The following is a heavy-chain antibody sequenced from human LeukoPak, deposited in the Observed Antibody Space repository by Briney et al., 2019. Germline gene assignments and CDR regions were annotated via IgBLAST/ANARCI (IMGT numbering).Heavy chain of an antibody. CDR3: ARLTDYYDSSGYYRNYNWFDP. Sequence: GESLKISCRGSGYSFGNYWIAWVRQMPGKGLEWMGIVYPGDSSTKYSPSFQGQVTISVDRSINTAYLQWSSLTASDTAMYYCARLTDYYDSSGYYRNYNWFDPWGQGTLVIVSS. CDR2: VYPGDSST. V-gene: IGHV5-51*01. J-gene: IGHJ5*02. CDR1: GYSFGNYW. D-gene: IGHD3-22*01.